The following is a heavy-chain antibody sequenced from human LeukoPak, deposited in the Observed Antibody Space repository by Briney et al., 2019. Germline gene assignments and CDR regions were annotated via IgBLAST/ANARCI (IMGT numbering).Heavy chain of an antibody. CDR3: AKESGYDLGETNWFDP. CDR2: ISSSSSYI. Sequence: PGGSLRLSCAASGFTFSSYSMNWVRQAPGKGLEWVSSISSSSSYIYYADSVKGRFTISRDNSKNTLYLQMNSLRAEDTAVYYCAKESGYDLGETNWFDPWGQGTLVTVSS. CDR1: GFTFSSYS. J-gene: IGHJ5*02. D-gene: IGHD5-12*01. V-gene: IGHV3-21*04.